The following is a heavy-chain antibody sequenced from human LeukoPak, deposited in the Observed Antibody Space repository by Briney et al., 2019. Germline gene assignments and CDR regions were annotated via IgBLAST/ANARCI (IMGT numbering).Heavy chain of an antibody. V-gene: IGHV4-39*07. CDR2: IYYSGST. CDR1: GGSISSSSYY. J-gene: IGHJ3*02. D-gene: IGHD3-3*01. CDR3: ARAPITIFGVVIIGGAFDI. Sequence: PSETLSLTCTVSGGSISSSSYYWGWIRQPLGKGLEWIGSIYYSGSTYYNPSLKSRVTISVDTSKNQFSLKLSSVTAADTAVYYCARAPITIFGVVIIGGAFDIWGQGTMVTVSS.